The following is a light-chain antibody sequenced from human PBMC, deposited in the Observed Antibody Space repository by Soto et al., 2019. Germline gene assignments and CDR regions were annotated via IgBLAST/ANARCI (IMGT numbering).Light chain of an antibody. CDR1: QSVSSN. CDR2: GAS. Sequence: EIVMTQSPATLSVSPGERATISCRASQSVSSNLAWYQQKPGQAPRLLIYGASTRATGIPARFSGNGSGTEFTLTISSLQSEDFAVYYCQQYNNWPPSITFGQGTRLEIK. J-gene: IGKJ5*01. V-gene: IGKV3-15*01. CDR3: QQYNNWPPSIT.